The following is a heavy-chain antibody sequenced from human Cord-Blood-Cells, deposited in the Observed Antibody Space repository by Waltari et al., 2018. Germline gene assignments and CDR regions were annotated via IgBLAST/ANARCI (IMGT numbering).Heavy chain of an antibody. D-gene: IGHD2-2*01. CDR3: ARTPAARVFDY. V-gene: IGHV1-3*01. CDR1: GYTFTSYA. Sequence: QVQLVQSGAEVKKPGASVKVSCKASGYTFTSYALHWVRPAPGQRLEWMGWINAGNGNTKYSQKFQGRVTITRDTSASTAYMELSSLRSEDTAVYYCARTPAARVFDYWGQGTLVTVSS. J-gene: IGHJ4*02. CDR2: INAGNGNT.